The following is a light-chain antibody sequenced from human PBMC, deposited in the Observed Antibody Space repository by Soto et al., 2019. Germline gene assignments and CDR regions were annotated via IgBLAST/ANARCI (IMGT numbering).Light chain of an antibody. V-gene: IGKV3-20*01. CDR3: HQYAASPRT. Sequence: EIVLTQSPGTLSLSPRERATLSCRASQSVSNNYLAWYQHRPGQAPRLLIYGASTRAPGIPDRFSGSGSGTDFTLTISRLEPEDFAVYYCHQYAASPRTFGQGTQVEV. CDR2: GAS. J-gene: IGKJ1*01. CDR1: QSVSNNY.